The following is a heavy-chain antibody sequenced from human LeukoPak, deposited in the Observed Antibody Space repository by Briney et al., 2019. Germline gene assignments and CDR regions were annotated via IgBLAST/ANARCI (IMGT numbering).Heavy chain of an antibody. CDR2: ITGSGGFT. CDR3: AKDYR. V-gene: IGHV3-23*01. J-gene: IGHJ4*02. Sequence: GGSLRLSCAASGFTFNSDVMGWVRQAPGKGLEGVSSITGSGGFTNYAACVKGRCTIYRDNSKNTLYLQMNSLSAEDRAVYYCAKDYRWGQGILVTVSS. D-gene: IGHD3-16*02. CDR1: GFTFNSDV.